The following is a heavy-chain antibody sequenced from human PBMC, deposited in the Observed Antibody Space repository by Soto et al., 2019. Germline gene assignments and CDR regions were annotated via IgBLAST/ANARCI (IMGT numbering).Heavy chain of an antibody. Sequence: GGSLRLSCAASGFTFSSYGMHWVRQAPGKGLEWVAVISYDRSNKYYADSVKGRFTISRDNSKNTLYLQMNSLRAEDTAVYYCAKDEVVVTANAFDIWGQGTMVTVSS. V-gene: IGHV3-30*18. CDR3: AKDEVVVTANAFDI. CDR1: GFTFSSYG. CDR2: ISYDRSNK. J-gene: IGHJ3*02. D-gene: IGHD2-21*02.